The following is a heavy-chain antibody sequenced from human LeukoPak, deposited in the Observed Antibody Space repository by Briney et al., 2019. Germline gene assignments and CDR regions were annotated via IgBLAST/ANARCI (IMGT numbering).Heavy chain of an antibody. CDR2: INAGNGNT. Sequence: ASVKVSCKASGYTFTSYAMHWGRQAPGQRLEWMGWINAGNGNTKYSQEFQGRVTITRDTSASTAYMELRSLRSDDTPVYYCPTLKPLRSSWSRLNYYYSYYLDVWGKGTTVTVSS. CDR1: GYTFTSYA. V-gene: IGHV1-3*01. CDR3: PTLKPLRSSWSRLNYYYSYYLDV. D-gene: IGHD6-13*01. J-gene: IGHJ6*03.